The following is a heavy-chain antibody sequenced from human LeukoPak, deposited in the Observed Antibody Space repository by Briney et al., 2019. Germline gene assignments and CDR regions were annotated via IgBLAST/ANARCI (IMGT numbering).Heavy chain of an antibody. V-gene: IGHV3-11*01. CDR3: AKDFLPRRVGTRPDY. D-gene: IGHD1-14*01. CDR1: GFTFSDYY. CDR2: ISSSGSTI. Sequence: GGSLRLSCAASGFTFSDYYMSWIRQAPGKGLEWVSYISSSGSTIYYADSVKGRFTISRDNAKNSLYLQMNSLRAEDTAVYYCAKDFLPRRVGTRPDYWGQGTLVTVSS. J-gene: IGHJ4*02.